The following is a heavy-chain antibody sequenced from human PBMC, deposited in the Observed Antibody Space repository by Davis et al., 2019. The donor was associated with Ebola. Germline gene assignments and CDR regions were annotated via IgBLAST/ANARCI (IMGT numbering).Heavy chain of an antibody. J-gene: IGHJ4*02. CDR2: IYSSGNT. CDR1: GGSISNYY. V-gene: IGHV4-59*01. D-gene: IGHD3-10*01. Sequence: GSLRLSCTVSGGSISNYYWSWIRQPPGKGLEWIGYIYSSGNTNSNPSLKSRVTISVDTSKNQFSLKLSSVTAADTAVYYCARVWNDYGSGSYYDYWGQGILVTVSS. CDR3: ARVWNDYGSGSYYDY.